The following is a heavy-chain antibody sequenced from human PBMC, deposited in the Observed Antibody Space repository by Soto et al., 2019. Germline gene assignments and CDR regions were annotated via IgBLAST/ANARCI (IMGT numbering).Heavy chain of an antibody. D-gene: IGHD3-10*01. J-gene: IGHJ6*02. CDR3: ARDYLFICMDV. CDR2: ISYDGSNK. Sequence: GGSLRLSCAASGFPFISYAMHWVRQAPGKGLEWVAVISYDGSNKYYADSVKGRFTISRDNSKNTLYLQMNSLRAEDTAVYYCARDYLFICMDVWGQGTTVTVSS. CDR1: GFPFISYA. V-gene: IGHV3-30-3*01.